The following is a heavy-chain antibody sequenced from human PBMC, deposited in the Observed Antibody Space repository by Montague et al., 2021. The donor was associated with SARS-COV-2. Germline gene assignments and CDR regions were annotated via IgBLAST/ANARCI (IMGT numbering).Heavy chain of an antibody. CDR3: ERFACRLPVIASYYGMDV. D-gene: IGHD3-16*02. Sequence: SETLSLTCNVSGGSISGCYWSWIRQPPGKGLEWIGDISHSGSSNYNSSLKSRVTISIDTSKNQFSLNLSSVTAADTAVYYCERFACRLPVIASYYGMDVWGQGTTVTVSS. J-gene: IGHJ6*02. CDR1: GGSISGCY. CDR2: ISHSGSS. V-gene: IGHV4-34*01.